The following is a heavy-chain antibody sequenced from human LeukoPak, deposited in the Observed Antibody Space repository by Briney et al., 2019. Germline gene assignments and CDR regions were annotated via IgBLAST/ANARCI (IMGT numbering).Heavy chain of an antibody. D-gene: IGHD3-22*01. J-gene: IGHJ4*02. V-gene: IGHV1-2*06. CDR1: GYTFTVYY. CDR3: ARDGGDSSGYLFDY. Sequence: ASVKVSCKASGYTFTVYYMHWVRQAPGQGLEWMGRINPNSGGTNYAQKFQGRVTMTRDTSISTAYMELSRLRSDDTAVYYCARDGGDSSGYLFDYWGQGTLVTVSS. CDR2: INPNSGGT.